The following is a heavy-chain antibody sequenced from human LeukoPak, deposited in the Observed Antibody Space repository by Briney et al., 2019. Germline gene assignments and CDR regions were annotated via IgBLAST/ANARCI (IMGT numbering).Heavy chain of an antibody. D-gene: IGHD2-8*01. CDR3: ARERGLIWYYFDY. CDR1: GFTVSSNY. J-gene: IGHJ4*02. Sequence: PGGSLRLSCAASGFTVSSNYMSWVRQAPGKWLEWVSVIYSGGSTYYADSVKGRFTISRDNSKNTLYLQMNSLRAEDTAVYYCARERGLIWYYFDYWGQGTLVTVSS. CDR2: IYSGGST. V-gene: IGHV3-66*01.